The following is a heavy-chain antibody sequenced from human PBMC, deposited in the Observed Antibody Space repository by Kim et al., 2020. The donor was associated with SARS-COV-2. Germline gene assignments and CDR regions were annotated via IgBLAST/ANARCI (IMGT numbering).Heavy chain of an antibody. D-gene: IGHD6-19*01. V-gene: IGHV1-18*01. CDR3: ARLDSSGWYIDY. Sequence: NYAQKLQGRVTMTTDTSTITAYMELRSLRSDDTAVYYCARLDSSGWYIDYWGQGTLVTVSS. J-gene: IGHJ4*02.